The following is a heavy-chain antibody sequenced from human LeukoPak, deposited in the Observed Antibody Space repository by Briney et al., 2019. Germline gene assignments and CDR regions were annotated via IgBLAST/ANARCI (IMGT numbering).Heavy chain of an antibody. CDR3: ARDDYDSSGGAFDI. J-gene: IGHJ3*02. Sequence: SGGSLRLSCAASGFTFSSYGMHCVRQAPGKGLEWVAVIWYDGSNKYYADSVKGRFTISRDNSKNTLYLQMNSLRAEDTAVYYCARDDYDSSGGAFDIWGQGTMVTVSS. V-gene: IGHV3-33*01. CDR2: IWYDGSNK. CDR1: GFTFSSYG. D-gene: IGHD3-22*01.